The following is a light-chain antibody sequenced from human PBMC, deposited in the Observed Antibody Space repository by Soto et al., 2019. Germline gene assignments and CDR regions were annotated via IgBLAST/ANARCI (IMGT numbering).Light chain of an antibody. Sequence: EIVLKQSPGTLSLSPGERATLSCRSSQSVSSSYLAWYQQKPGQAPRLLIYGASSRATGIPDRFSGSGSGTDFTLTISRLEPEDFAVYYCQQDGSSPWTFGQGTKVDI. V-gene: IGKV3-20*01. CDR2: GAS. J-gene: IGKJ1*01. CDR3: QQDGSSPWT. CDR1: QSVSSSY.